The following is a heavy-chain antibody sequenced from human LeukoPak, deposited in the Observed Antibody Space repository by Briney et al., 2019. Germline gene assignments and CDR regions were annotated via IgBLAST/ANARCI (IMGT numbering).Heavy chain of an antibody. D-gene: IGHD5-18*01. J-gene: IGHJ4*02. CDR2: INSDGSST. Sequence: GGSLRLSCAASGFTFSSYWMHWVRQAPGKGLVWVSRINSDGSSTSYADSVKGRFTISRDNAKNTLYLRMNSLRAEDTAVYYCTGGYSYGPLDYWGQGTLVTVSS. CDR3: TGGYSYGPLDY. CDR1: GFTFSSYW. V-gene: IGHV3-74*01.